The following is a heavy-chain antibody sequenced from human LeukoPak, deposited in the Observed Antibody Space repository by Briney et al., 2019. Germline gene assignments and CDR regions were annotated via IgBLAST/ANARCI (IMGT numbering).Heavy chain of an antibody. D-gene: IGHD6-19*01. CDR2: VGGRGSDT. CDR3: AKRAPPGTAVGVPYYFDH. CDR1: GFTFNSYA. V-gene: IGHV3-23*01. J-gene: IGHJ4*02. Sequence: GGSLRLSCAASGFTFNSYAMSWFRHAPGTGLEWVSTVGGRGSDTFYADSVKVRFTISRDNPNNAVYLQMNSLRAEDTALHYCAKRAPPGTAVGVPYYFDHWGQGTLVTVSS.